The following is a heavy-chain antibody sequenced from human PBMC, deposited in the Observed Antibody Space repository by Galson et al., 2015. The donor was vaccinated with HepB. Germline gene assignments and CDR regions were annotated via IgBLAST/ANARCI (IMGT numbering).Heavy chain of an antibody. V-gene: IGHV1-69*04. Sequence: CTASGGTFRSYTLSWVRQAPGQGLEWMGRIIPILGIANYAQKFQGRVTITADKSTSTAYMELSSLRSEDTAVYYCARDYSSSWYDYWGQGTLVTVSS. CDR3: ARDYSSSWYDY. D-gene: IGHD6-13*01. CDR1: GGTFRSYT. CDR2: IIPILGIA. J-gene: IGHJ4*02.